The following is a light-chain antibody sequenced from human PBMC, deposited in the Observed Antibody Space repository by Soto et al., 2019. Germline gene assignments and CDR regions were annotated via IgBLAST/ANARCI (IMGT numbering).Light chain of an antibody. CDR2: GES. J-gene: IGKJ5*01. CDR1: QSVSSSY. CDR3: QQHGSSAIS. V-gene: IGKV3-20*01. Sequence: EIVLTQSPGTLSLSPGERATLSCSASQSVSSSYLAWYQQKPGQAPMLLIYGESSRATGIPDRFSGSESGTDFTLTISRLEPEDFTVYYCQQHGSSAISVGRATRLEIK.